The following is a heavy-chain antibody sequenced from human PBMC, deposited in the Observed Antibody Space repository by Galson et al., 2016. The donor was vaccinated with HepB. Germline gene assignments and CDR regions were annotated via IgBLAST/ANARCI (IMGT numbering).Heavy chain of an antibody. CDR2: IHSSDSYT. J-gene: IGHJ6*02. Sequence: QSGAEVKKPGESLKISCQGSGYSFTSYWITWVRQMPGKGLEWMGNIHSSDSYTNYSPSFQGHVTISVDKSISTAYLQWSSLKASDSAMYYCARDYGDYASYYYGMDVWGQGTTVTVSS. CDR1: GYSFTSYW. CDR3: ARDYGDYASYYYGMDV. V-gene: IGHV5-10-1*01. D-gene: IGHD4-17*01.